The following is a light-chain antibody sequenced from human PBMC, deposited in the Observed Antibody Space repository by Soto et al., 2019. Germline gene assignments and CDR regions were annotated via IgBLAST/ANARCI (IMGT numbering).Light chain of an antibody. Sequence: QSALTQPASVSGSPGQSITISCTGTSTDVGSFNYVSWYQQHPGKAPKLMIYEVSNRPSGVSNRFSASKSGNTASLTISGLQAADEADYYCSSYTSSSTLVFGTGTKLTAL. CDR1: STDVGSFNY. J-gene: IGLJ1*01. CDR2: EVS. CDR3: SSYTSSSTLV. V-gene: IGLV2-14*01.